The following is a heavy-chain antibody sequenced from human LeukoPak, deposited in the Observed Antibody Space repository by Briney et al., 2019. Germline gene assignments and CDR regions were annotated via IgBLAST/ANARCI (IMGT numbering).Heavy chain of an antibody. V-gene: IGHV4-34*01. CDR1: GGSFSGYY. J-gene: IGHJ6*02. Sequence: SETLSLTCAVYGGSFSGYYWSWSREPPGKGLEWSGEINHSGSTNYNPSLKSRVTISVDTSKNQFSLKLSSVTAADTAVYYCARRLSDFWSGYNYYYGMDVWGQGTTVTVSS. CDR3: ARRLSDFWSGYNYYYGMDV. CDR2: INHSGST. D-gene: IGHD3-3*01.